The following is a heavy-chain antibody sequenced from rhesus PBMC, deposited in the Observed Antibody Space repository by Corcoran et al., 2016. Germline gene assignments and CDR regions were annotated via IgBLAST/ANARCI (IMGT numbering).Heavy chain of an antibody. V-gene: IGHV4-76*01. CDR3: ARDRVFDY. J-gene: IGHJ4*01. CDR2: IYGSSGST. Sequence: QVQLQESGPGLVKPSETLSLTCAVSGGSISSGYDWSWIRQPPGKGLEWIGYIYGSSGSTNYNPSLKNRVTISKDASKNQFSLKLSSVTAADTAVYYCARDRVFDYWGQGVLVTVSS. CDR1: GGSISSGYD.